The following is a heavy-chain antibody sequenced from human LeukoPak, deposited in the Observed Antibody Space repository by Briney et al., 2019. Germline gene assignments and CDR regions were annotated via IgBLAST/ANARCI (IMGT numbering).Heavy chain of an antibody. CDR3: ARGNYGSGSYKYYYYYMDV. J-gene: IGHJ6*03. D-gene: IGHD3-10*01. Sequence: GGSLRLSCAASGFTFSSYSMNWVRQAPGKGLEWVSSISSSSSYIYYADSVKGRFTISRDNAKNSLYLQMNSLRAEDTAVYYCARGNYGSGSYKYYYYYMDVWGKGTTVTVS. CDR2: ISSSSSYI. CDR1: GFTFSSYS. V-gene: IGHV3-21*01.